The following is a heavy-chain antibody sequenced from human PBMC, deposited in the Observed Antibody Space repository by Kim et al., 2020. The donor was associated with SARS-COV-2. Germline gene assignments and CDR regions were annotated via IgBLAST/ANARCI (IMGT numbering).Heavy chain of an antibody. Sequence: ASVKVSCKASGYTFTAYYIRWVRQAPGQRLEWMALINPNGGNTAYAQILQGRVTVTSDPSIRTVYMELSSLTSDDTAMDYCVRDLTKSTQDANHWGQGTLVTVSS. CDR1: GYTFTAYY. CDR3: VRDLTKSTQDANH. J-gene: IGHJ4*02. D-gene: IGHD4-4*01. CDR2: INPNGGNT. V-gene: IGHV1-2*02.